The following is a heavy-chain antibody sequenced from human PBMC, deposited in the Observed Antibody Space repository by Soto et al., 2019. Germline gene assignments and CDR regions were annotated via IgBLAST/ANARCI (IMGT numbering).Heavy chain of an antibody. V-gene: IGHV3-21*06. CDR3: ARGTCSSSSWYLVLSTGYYGMDV. CDR2: ISSGSSYI. CDR1: GFIFRSFT. J-gene: IGHJ6*02. Sequence: EVQLVESGGGLVKPGGSMRLSGAASGFIFRSFTMNWVRQAPGKGLEWVSSISSGSSYIYYADSLKGRFTISRDNAKNSLYLQMNSLRAEDTAVYFCARGTCSSSSWYLVLSTGYYGMDVWGQGATVTVAS. D-gene: IGHD2-2*01.